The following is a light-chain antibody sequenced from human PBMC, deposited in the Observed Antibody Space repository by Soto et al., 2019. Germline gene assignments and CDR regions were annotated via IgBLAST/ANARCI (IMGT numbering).Light chain of an antibody. CDR1: SSDVGGYNY. CDR2: EVS. J-gene: IGLJ1*01. Sequence: QSALTQPPSASRSPGQSVTISCTGTSSDVGGYNYVSWYQQHPGKAPKLMIYEVSKRPSGVPDRFSGSKSGNTASLTVSGLQAEDEADYYFSSYAGSNNLYVFGTGTKLTVL. V-gene: IGLV2-8*02. CDR3: SSYAGSNNLYV.